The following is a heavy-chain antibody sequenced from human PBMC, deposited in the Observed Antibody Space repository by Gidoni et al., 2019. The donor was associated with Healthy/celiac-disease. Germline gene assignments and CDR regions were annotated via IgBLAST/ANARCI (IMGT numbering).Heavy chain of an antibody. CDR2: IISSSSYL. V-gene: IGHV3-21*01. Sequence: EVQRVESGGGLVKPGGSLRRAGAASGFTFSSYSMNWVRQAPGKGLEWVSSIISSSSYLSYADSVKGRFPISRDNAKNSLYLQMNSLRAEDTAVYYCARDGDYGDYGDLDYWGQGTLVTVSS. CDR3: ARDGDYGDYGDLDY. CDR1: GFTFSSYS. J-gene: IGHJ4*02. D-gene: IGHD4-17*01.